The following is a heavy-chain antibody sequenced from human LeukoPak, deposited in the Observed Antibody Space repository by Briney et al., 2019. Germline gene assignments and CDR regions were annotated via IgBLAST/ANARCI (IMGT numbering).Heavy chain of an antibody. CDR2: IYTSGST. CDR1: GGSISSGSYY. CDR3: ARVGRIAVAGTGLDY. Sequence: SQTLSLTCTVSGGSISSGSYYWSWIRQPAGKGLEWIGRIYTSGSTNYNPSLKSRVTMSVDTSKNQFSLKLSSVTAADTAVYYCARVGRIAVAGTGLDYWGQGTLVTVSS. D-gene: IGHD6-19*01. V-gene: IGHV4-61*02. J-gene: IGHJ4*02.